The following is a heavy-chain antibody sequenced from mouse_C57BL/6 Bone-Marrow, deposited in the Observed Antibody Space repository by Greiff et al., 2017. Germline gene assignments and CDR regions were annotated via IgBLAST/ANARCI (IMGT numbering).Heavy chain of an antibody. CDR3: AGHEGGANLEAWFAY. V-gene: IGHV1-62-2*01. CDR1: GYTFTEYS. CDR2: FYPGSGSI. J-gene: IGHJ3*01. Sequence: QVQLQQSGAELVKPGASVKLSCKASGYTFTEYSIHWVKQRPGQGLEWIGWFYPGSGSIKYNEKFKDKATLTAAKSSRPVYMELSRLTSGDSAVYYCAGHEGGANLEAWFAYWGQGTLVTVSA. D-gene: IGHD4-1*01.